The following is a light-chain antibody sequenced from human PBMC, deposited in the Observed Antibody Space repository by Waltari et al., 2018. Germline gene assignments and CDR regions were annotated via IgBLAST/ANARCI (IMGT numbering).Light chain of an antibody. Sequence: IQMPQSPSSLSASLRDRVPLNCRASPPVSKYFNWYQQIPGRPPKLLIYAASNLQSGVPSRFSGSGSGTNFTLTITSLQREDFATYYCQQSYSTPPAWTFGPGTRVELK. J-gene: IGKJ1*01. CDR3: QQSYSTPPAWT. CDR2: AAS. CDR1: PPVSKY. V-gene: IGKV1-39*01.